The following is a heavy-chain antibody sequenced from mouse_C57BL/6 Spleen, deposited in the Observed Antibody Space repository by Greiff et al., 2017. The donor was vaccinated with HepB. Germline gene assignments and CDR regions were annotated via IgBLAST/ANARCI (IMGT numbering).Heavy chain of an antibody. CDR3: ARSPLITTVVSYYFDY. CDR1: GFTFTDYY. CDR2: IRNKANGYTT. J-gene: IGHJ2*01. Sequence: EVKVVESGGGLVQPGGSLSLSCAASGFTFTDYYMSWVRQPPGKALEWLGFIRNKANGYTTEYSASVKGRFTISRDNSQSILYLQMNALRAEDSATYYCARSPLITTVVSYYFDYWGQGTTLTVSS. D-gene: IGHD1-1*01. V-gene: IGHV7-3*01.